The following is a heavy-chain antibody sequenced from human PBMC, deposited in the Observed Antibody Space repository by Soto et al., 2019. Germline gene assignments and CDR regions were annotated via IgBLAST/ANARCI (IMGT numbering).Heavy chain of an antibody. CDR1: GFTFSSYS. Sequence: GGSLRLSCAASGFTFSSYSMNWVRQAPGKGLEWVSYISSSSSTIYYADSVKGRFTISRDNAKNSLYLQMNSLRAEDTAVYYCARPPRGYYDSSGYFDYWGQGTLVTVSS. CDR3: ARPPRGYYDSSGYFDY. D-gene: IGHD3-22*01. V-gene: IGHV3-48*01. CDR2: ISSSSSTI. J-gene: IGHJ4*02.